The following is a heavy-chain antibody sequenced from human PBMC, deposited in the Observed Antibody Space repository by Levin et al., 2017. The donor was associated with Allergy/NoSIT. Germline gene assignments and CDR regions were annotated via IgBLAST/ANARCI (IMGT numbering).Heavy chain of an antibody. V-gene: IGHV4-38-2*01. Sequence: PSETLSLTCAVSNYSIRSHYYWGWIRQPPGKGLQWIASVYHSGNTYYNPSLKSRVTISVDTTKNQFFLKLNSVTAADTAVYYCARGNIAAAYFDSWGHGTLVTVSS. D-gene: IGHD6-13*01. CDR2: VYHSGNT. CDR1: NYSIRSHYY. J-gene: IGHJ4*01. CDR3: ARGNIAAAYFDS.